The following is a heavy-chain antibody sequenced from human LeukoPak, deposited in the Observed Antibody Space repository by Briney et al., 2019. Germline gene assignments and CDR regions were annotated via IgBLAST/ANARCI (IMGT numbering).Heavy chain of an antibody. V-gene: IGHV1-46*01. CDR1: GNTFTSYY. CDR3: ARGGKVVATITLYYYMDV. Sequence: ASVKVSCKASGNTFTSYYMHWVRQAPGQGLEWMGIINPSGGSTSYAQKFQGRVTMTRDTSTSTVYMELSSLRSEDTAVYSCARGGKVVATITLYYYMDVWGKGTTVTISS. D-gene: IGHD5-12*01. J-gene: IGHJ6*03. CDR2: INPSGGST.